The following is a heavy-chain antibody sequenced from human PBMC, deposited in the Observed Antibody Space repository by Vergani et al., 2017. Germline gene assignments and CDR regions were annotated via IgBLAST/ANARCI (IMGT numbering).Heavy chain of an antibody. CDR2: IGTAGDT. CDR3: ARHPQSSSTRYYYYYGMDV. D-gene: IGHD2-2*01. J-gene: IGHJ6*02. Sequence: EVQLVESGGGLVQPGGSLRLSCAASGFTFSSYDMHWVRQATGKGLEWVSAIGTAGDTYYPGSVKGRFTISRENAKNSLYLQMNSLRAEDTAVYYCARHPQSSSTRYYYYYGMDVWGQGTTVTVSS. CDR1: GFTFSSYD. V-gene: IGHV3-13*01.